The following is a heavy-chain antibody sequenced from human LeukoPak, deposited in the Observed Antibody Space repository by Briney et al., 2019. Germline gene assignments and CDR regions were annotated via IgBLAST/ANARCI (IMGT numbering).Heavy chain of an antibody. Sequence: GGSLRLSCAASGFTFSNFAMNWVRQAPGKGLEWVSANSGSGDSTYYADSVRGRFTISRDNSKNTLYLQMNSLRAEDTAIYYCAKDQDDYAEADYFQHWGQGTLVTVSS. CDR1: GFTFSNFA. CDR3: AKDQDDYAEADYFQH. D-gene: IGHD4-17*01. J-gene: IGHJ1*01. CDR2: NSGSGDST. V-gene: IGHV3-23*01.